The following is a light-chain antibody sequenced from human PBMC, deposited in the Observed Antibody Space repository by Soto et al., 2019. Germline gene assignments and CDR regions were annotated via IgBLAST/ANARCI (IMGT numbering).Light chain of an antibody. CDR2: GAS. J-gene: IGKJ5*01. V-gene: IGKV1-9*01. CDR1: QGISGY. Sequence: DIQMTQYPSTLSASVGDRVTITCRASQGISGYLAWYQQRPGKAPKLLIYGASTLQSGVPSRFSGSGSRTDFTLTISSLQPEDFATYYCQQLNDYPITFGQGTRLEIK. CDR3: QQLNDYPIT.